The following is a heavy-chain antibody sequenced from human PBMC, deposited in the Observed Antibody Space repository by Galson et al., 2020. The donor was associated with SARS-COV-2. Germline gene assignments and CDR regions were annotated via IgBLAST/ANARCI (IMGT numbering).Heavy chain of an antibody. D-gene: IGHD3-9*01. J-gene: IGHJ6*02. V-gene: IGHV1-24*01. CDR3: ATGIVRYFDQSDYYYGMDV. Sequence: ASVKVSCKVSGYTLTELSMHWVRQAPGKGLEWMGGFDHEDGETIYAQKFQGRVTMTEDTSTDTAYMELSSLRSEDTAVYYCATGIVRYFDQSDYYYGMDVWGQGTTVTVSS. CDR1: GYTLTELS. CDR2: FDHEDGET.